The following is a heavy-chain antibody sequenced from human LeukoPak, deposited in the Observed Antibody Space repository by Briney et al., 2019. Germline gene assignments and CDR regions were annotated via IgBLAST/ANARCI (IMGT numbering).Heavy chain of an antibody. CDR3: ARDVATVTTLNWFDP. CDR1: GYTFTSHG. D-gene: IGHD4-17*01. J-gene: IGHJ5*02. Sequence: ASVKVSCKASGYTFTSHGISWVRQAPGQGLEWMGWISAYNGNTNYAQKLKGRVTMTTDTSTSTAYMELRSLRSDDTAVYYCARDVATVTTLNWFDPWGQGTLVTVSS. CDR2: ISAYNGNT. V-gene: IGHV1-18*04.